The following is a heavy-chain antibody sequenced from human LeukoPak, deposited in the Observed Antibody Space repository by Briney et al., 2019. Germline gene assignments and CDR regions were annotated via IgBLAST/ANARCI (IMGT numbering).Heavy chain of an antibody. CDR2: IKSKTDGGTT. CDR3: TTGIWDYGDYLSFY. V-gene: IGHV3-15*01. D-gene: IGHD4-17*01. Sequence: PGGSLRLSCAASGFSISDHYMDWVRQAPGKGLEWVGRIKSKTDGGTTDCAAPVKGRFTISRDDSKNTLYLQMNSLKTEDTAVYYCTTGIWDYGDYLSFYCGQGTLVTVSS. CDR1: GFSISDHY. J-gene: IGHJ1*01.